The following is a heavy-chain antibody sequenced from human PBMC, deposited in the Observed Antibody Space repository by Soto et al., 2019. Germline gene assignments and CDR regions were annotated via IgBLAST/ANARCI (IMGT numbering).Heavy chain of an antibody. CDR1: GYTFTSYY. V-gene: IGHV1-46*01. Sequence: ASVKVSCKASGYTFTSYYMHWVRQAPGQGLEWMGIINPSGGSTSYAQKFQGRVTMTRDTSTSTVYMELSSLRSEDTAVYYCARTDGSYYYDSSGPVYDCWGQGTLVTVSS. D-gene: IGHD3-22*01. CDR2: INPSGGST. CDR3: ARTDGSYYYDSSGPVYDC. J-gene: IGHJ4*02.